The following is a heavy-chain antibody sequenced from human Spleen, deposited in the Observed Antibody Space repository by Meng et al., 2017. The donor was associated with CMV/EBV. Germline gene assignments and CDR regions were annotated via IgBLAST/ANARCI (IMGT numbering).Heavy chain of an antibody. CDR3: ARLYSSSWQVPLLDY. J-gene: IGHJ4*02. Sequence: SETLSLTCTVSGGSISSSSYYWGWIRQPPGKGLEWIGSIFYSGSTYYNPSLKSRVTISVDTSKNQFSLKLSSVTAADMAVYYCARLYSSSWQVPLLDYWGQGTLVTVSS. CDR1: GGSISSSSYY. CDR2: IFYSGST. V-gene: IGHV4-39*01. D-gene: IGHD6-13*01.